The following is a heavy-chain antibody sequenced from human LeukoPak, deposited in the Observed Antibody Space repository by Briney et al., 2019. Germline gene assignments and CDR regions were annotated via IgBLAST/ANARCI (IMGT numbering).Heavy chain of an antibody. CDR2: LGASGSGG. J-gene: IGHJ4*02. CDR1: GFNFNYFA. D-gene: IGHD4-23*01. V-gene: IGHV3-23*01. CDR3: SRIKYGGNSGYHFDY. Sequence: GRSLRLSCSASGFNFNYFAMSWVRQAPGKRLEWVSTLGASGSGGPYADSVRGRFTISRDNSKNMVYLQMHSLRVDDSAVYYCSRIKYGGNSGYHFDYWGQGTLVTVSS.